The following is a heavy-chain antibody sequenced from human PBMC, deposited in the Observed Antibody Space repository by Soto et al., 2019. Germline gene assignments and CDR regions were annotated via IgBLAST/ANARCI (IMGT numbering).Heavy chain of an antibody. V-gene: IGHV3-30-3*01. Sequence: PVGSLRLSCAASGFTFSSYAMHWVRQAPGKGLEWVAVISYDGSNKYYADSVKGRFTISRDNSKNTLYLQMNSLRAEDTAVYYCASSPPSVLYSNWFDPWGQGTLVTVSS. D-gene: IGHD2-8*01. CDR1: GFTFSSYA. J-gene: IGHJ5*02. CDR2: ISYDGSNK. CDR3: ASSPPSVLYSNWFDP.